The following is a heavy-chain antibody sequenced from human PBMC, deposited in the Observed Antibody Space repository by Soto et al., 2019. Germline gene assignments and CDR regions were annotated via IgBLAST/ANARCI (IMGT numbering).Heavy chain of an antibody. J-gene: IGHJ3*02. V-gene: IGHV4-59*01. CDR3: ARAAAGIDAFDI. Sequence: SETLSLTCTVSGGSISSYDWSWIRQPPGKGLEWIGYIYYSGSTNYNPSLKSRVTISVDTSKNQFSLKLSSVTAADTAVYYCARAAAGIDAFDIWGQGTMVTVSS. CDR2: IYYSGST. D-gene: IGHD6-13*01. CDR1: GGSISSYD.